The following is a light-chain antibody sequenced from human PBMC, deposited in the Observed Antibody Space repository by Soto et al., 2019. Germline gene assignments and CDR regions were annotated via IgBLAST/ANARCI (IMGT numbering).Light chain of an antibody. CDR2: GAS. Sequence: EIVLTQSPGTLSLSPGERATLSCRASQSVSSSYLAWYQQNRVQAPRLLIYGASSRSPGIPNRFGGSGSGTDFNLTISRLEPEDFAVYYCKKYGRPRWTFGQGTKVEIK. J-gene: IGKJ1*01. CDR1: QSVSSSY. CDR3: KKYGRPRWT. V-gene: IGKV3-20*01.